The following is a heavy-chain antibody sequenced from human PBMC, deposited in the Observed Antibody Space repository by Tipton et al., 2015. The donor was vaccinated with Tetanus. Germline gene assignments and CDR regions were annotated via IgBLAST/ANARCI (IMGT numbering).Heavy chain of an antibody. CDR3: ARAHCSDGVCNFDF. J-gene: IGHJ4*02. Sequence: VQLVQSGGEVKKPGESLKISCKGSGYIFTNYWIGWVRQKPGKGLEWMGIIYPGDSDTRYSPPFQGQGTFSVDKSINTAYLQWSSLKASDPAMFYCARAHCSDGVCNFDFWGQGALVTVAS. D-gene: IGHD2-15*01. CDR1: GYIFTNYW. V-gene: IGHV5-51*01. CDR2: IYPGDSDT.